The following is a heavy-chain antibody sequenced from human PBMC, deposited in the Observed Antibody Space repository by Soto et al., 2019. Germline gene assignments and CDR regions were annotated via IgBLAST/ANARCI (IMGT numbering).Heavy chain of an antibody. Sequence: QVQLVESGGGVVQPGRSLRLSCAASGFTFSNYGMHWVRQAPGKGLEWVSVISYHGSEKYYAYSVKGRFTISRDNSKNTLYLQMDSLRAEDTAVYYCSKHHLTTKVSTVGYWGQGTLVTVSS. V-gene: IGHV3-30*18. D-gene: IGHD4-17*01. J-gene: IGHJ4*02. CDR1: GFTFSNYG. CDR3: SKHHLTTKVSTVGY. CDR2: ISYHGSEK.